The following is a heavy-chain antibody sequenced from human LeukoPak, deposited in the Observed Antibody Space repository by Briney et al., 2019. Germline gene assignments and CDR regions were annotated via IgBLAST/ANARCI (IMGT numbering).Heavy chain of an antibody. Sequence: SGGSLRLSCAASGFTFSSYAMSWVRQAPGKGLEWVSYISSSSSTIYYADSVKGRFTISRDNAKNSLYLQMNSLRAEDTAVYYCASGIAARPYYMDVWGKGTTVTVSS. CDR3: ASGIAARPYYMDV. D-gene: IGHD6-6*01. J-gene: IGHJ6*03. V-gene: IGHV3-48*01. CDR1: GFTFSSYA. CDR2: ISSSSSTI.